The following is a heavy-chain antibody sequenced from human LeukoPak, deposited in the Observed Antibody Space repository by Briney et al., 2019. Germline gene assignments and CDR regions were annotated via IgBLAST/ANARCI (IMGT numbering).Heavy chain of an antibody. Sequence: GGSLRLSCGTSGFTFSNFGMHWVRQAPGKGLEWVAFAHYQAGRQYYADSVTGRFSISRDNSKNTLYLQMNSLTTADTAVYFCARDLLELDPRHSPFEYWGQGTLVTVSS. CDR2: AHYQAGRQ. J-gene: IGHJ4*02. V-gene: IGHV3-30*02. CDR1: GFTFSNFG. D-gene: IGHD1-26*01. CDR3: ARDLLELDPRHSPFEY.